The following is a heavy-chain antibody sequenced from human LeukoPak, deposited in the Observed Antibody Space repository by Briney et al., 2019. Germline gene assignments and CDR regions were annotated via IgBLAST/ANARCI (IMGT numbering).Heavy chain of an antibody. Sequence: ASVKVSCKASGGTFSSYAISWVRQAPGQGLEWMGRIIPILGIANYAQKFQGRVTITADKSTGTAYMELSSLRSEDTAVYYCARDEDYYDSSGHQPGYWGQGTLVTVSS. CDR3: ARDEDYYDSSGHQPGY. J-gene: IGHJ4*02. V-gene: IGHV1-69*04. CDR1: GGTFSSYA. CDR2: IIPILGIA. D-gene: IGHD3-22*01.